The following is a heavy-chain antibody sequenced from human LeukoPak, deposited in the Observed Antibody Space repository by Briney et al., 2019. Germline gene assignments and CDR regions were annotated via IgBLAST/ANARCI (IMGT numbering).Heavy chain of an antibody. Sequence: GASVKVSCKASGGTFSSYAISWVRQAPGQGLEWMGGIIPIFGTANYAQKFQGRVTITADESTSTAFMELSSLRSEDTAVYYCAWSYGYSNLDYWGQGTLVTVSS. CDR3: AWSYGYSNLDY. CDR1: GGTFSSYA. D-gene: IGHD5-18*01. J-gene: IGHJ4*02. CDR2: IIPIFGTA. V-gene: IGHV1-69*13.